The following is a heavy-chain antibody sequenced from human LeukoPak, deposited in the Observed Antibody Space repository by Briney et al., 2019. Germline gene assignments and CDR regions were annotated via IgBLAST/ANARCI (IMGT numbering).Heavy chain of an antibody. V-gene: IGHV3-30*18. CDR2: ISYDGSNK. D-gene: IGHD3-22*01. J-gene: IGHJ4*02. CDR1: GFTVSSNY. CDR3: AKDYYDSRED. Sequence: GGSLRLSCAASGFTVSSNYMSWVRQAPGKGLEWVAVISYDGSNKYYADSVKGRFTISRDNSKNTLYLQMNSLRAEDTAVYYCAKDYYDSREDWGQGTLVTVSS.